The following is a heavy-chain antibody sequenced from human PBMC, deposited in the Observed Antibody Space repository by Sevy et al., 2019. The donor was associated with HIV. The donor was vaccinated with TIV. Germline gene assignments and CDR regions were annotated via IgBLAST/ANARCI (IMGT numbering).Heavy chain of an antibody. D-gene: IGHD2-2*01. CDR1: GYSFNTYW. CDR2: VFPADSDT. V-gene: IGHV5-51*01. J-gene: IGHJ4*02. CDR3: ARQGLSCSDGTCYARYYFDS. Sequence: GESLKISCKASGYSFNTYWIGWVRQIPGKGLEWMGIVFPADSDTRYSPSFQGRVTISADKSITTAYLQWSSLRASDTAMYYCARQGLSCSDGTCYARYYFDSWGQGTLVTVSS.